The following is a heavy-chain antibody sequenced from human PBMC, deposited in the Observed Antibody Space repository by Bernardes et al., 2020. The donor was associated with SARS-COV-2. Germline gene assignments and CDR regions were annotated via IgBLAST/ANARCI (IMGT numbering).Heavy chain of an antibody. Sequence: ASVKVSCKVSGHILSEVSMHWVRQVPGNGLEWMGSFDPEDVETFYAQNFQGRVTITEDTSTDTAYMELSSLRSEDTAVYYCAISRMIRSCTGGRCYSSANRLGPWGQGSLVPGSA. D-gene: IGHD2-15*01. CDR3: AISRMIRSCTGGRCYSSANRLGP. CDR2: FDPEDVET. V-gene: IGHV1-24*01. J-gene: IGHJ5*02. CDR1: GHILSEVS.